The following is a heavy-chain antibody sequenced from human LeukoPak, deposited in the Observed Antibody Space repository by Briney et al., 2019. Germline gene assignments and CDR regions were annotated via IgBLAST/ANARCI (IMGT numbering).Heavy chain of an antibody. V-gene: IGHV3-48*03. CDR3: AELSITMIGGV. J-gene: IGHJ6*04. Sequence: GGSLRLSCAASGFTFSSYEMNWVRQAPGKGLEWVSYISSSGSTIYYADSVKGRFTTSRDNAKNSLYLQMNSLRAEDTAVYYCAELSITMIGGVWGKGTTVTISS. CDR2: ISSSGSTI. D-gene: IGHD3-10*02. CDR1: GFTFSSYE.